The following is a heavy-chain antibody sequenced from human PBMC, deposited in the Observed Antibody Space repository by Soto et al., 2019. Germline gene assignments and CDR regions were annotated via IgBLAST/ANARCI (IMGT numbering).Heavy chain of an antibody. D-gene: IGHD4-4*01. Sequence: SETLSLTCTVSGGSISSGDYYWSWIRQPPGKGLEWIGYIYYSGSTYYNPSLKSRVTISVDTSENQFSLKLSSVTAADTAVYYCARDDYSNYVGYYGMDVWGQGTTVTV. V-gene: IGHV4-30-4*01. CDR1: GGSISSGDYY. CDR3: ARDDYSNYVGYYGMDV. CDR2: IYYSGST. J-gene: IGHJ6*02.